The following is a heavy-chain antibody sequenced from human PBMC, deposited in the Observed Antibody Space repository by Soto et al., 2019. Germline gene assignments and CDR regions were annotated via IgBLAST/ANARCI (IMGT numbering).Heavy chain of an antibody. V-gene: IGHV4-4*02. CDR3: ARGVVPAARGHWFDP. CDR1: GGSISSSNW. D-gene: IGHD2-2*01. J-gene: IGHJ5*02. CDR2: VYHSGST. Sequence: ASETLSLTCAVSGGSISSSNWWSWVRQPPGKGLEWIGEVYHSGSTNYNPSLKSRVTISVDKSKNQFSLKLSSVTAADTAVYYCARGVVPAARGHWFDPWGQGTLVTVSS.